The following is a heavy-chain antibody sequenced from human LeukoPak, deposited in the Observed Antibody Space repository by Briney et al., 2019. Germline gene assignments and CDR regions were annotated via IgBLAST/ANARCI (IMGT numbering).Heavy chain of an antibody. J-gene: IGHJ4*02. CDR2: MNPNSGNT. CDR3: ARGRTMVRGVPLGY. Sequence: VASVKVSCKASGYTFTSYDINWVRQATGQGREWRGWMNPNSGNTGYAQKFQGRVTMTKNTSISTAYMELSSLRSEDTAVYYCARGRTMVRGVPLGYWGQRTLVTDCS. V-gene: IGHV1-8*01. CDR1: GYTFTSYD. D-gene: IGHD3-10*01.